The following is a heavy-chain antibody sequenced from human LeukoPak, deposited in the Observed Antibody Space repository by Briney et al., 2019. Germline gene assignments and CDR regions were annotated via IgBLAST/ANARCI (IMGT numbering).Heavy chain of an antibody. CDR1: GGSFSGYY. V-gene: IGHV4-34*01. Sequence: SETLSLTCAVYGGSFSGYYWSWIRQPPGKGLEWIGEINHSGSTNYNPSLKSRVTISVDTSKNQFSLKLSSVTAADTAVYYCARSKVGAKDYWGQGTLVTVSS. D-gene: IGHD1-26*01. J-gene: IGHJ4*02. CDR3: ARSKVGAKDY. CDR2: INHSGST.